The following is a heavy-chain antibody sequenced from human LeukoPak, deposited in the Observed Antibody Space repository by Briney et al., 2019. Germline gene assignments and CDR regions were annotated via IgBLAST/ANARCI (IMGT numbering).Heavy chain of an antibody. CDR1: GGTFSNYA. Sequence: SVKVSCKASGGTFSNYAISWVRQAPGQGLEWMGGIIPIFGTANYAQKFQGRVTITADESTSTAYMELSSLRSEDTAVYYCAGGADVGLYTFDNWGARTLVTVSS. V-gene: IGHV1-69*13. J-gene: IGHJ4*02. D-gene: IGHD2-2*02. CDR2: IIPIFGTA. CDR3: AGGADVGLYTFDN.